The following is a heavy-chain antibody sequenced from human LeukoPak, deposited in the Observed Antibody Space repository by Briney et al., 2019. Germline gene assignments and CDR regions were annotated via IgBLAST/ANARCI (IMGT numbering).Heavy chain of an antibody. CDR3: ARGALHVFDY. CDR1: GFTFSDYE. Sequence: PGGSLRLSCAASGFTFSDYEINWVRQAPGKGLEWVSCISTSGSTTYYADSVKGRFTISRDNAKNSLFLQMNTLTAEDTAVYYCARGALHVFDYWGQGTPVTVCS. D-gene: IGHD3-10*02. CDR2: ISTSGSTT. V-gene: IGHV3-48*03. J-gene: IGHJ4*02.